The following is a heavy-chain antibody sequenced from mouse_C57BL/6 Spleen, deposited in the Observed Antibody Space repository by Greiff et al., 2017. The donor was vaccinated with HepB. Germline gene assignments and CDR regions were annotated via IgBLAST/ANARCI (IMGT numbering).Heavy chain of an antibody. Sequence: EVKLMESGGGLVKPGGSLKLSCAASGFTFSDYGMHWVRQAPEKGLEWVAYISSGSSTIYYADTVKGRFTISRDNAKNTLFLQMTSLRSEDTAMYYCAREPSTVVAPPFAYWGQGTLVTVSA. CDR3: AREPSTVVAPPFAY. CDR1: GFTFSDYG. V-gene: IGHV5-17*01. J-gene: IGHJ3*01. CDR2: ISSGSSTI. D-gene: IGHD1-1*01.